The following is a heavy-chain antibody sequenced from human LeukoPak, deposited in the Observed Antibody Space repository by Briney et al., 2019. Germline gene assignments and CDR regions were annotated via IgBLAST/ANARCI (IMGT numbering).Heavy chain of an antibody. V-gene: IGHV3-23*01. CDR1: GFTFSSYA. Sequence: PGGSLRLSCAASGFTFSSYAMSWVRQAPGKGLEWVSAISGSGGSTYYADSVKGRFTISRDNSKNTLYLQMNSLRAEDTAAYYCAMTYDFWSGYYARYYFDYWGQGTLVTVSS. CDR2: ISGSGGST. D-gene: IGHD3-3*01. J-gene: IGHJ4*02. CDR3: AMTYDFWSGYYARYYFDY.